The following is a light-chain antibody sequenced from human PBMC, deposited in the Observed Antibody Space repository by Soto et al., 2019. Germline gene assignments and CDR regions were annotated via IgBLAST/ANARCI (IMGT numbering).Light chain of an antibody. CDR2: GAS. CDR1: QSVSSN. CDR3: QQYGRSIT. J-gene: IGKJ5*01. V-gene: IGKV3-20*01. Sequence: EIVMTPSPATLSVSPGEEATLSCRASQSVSSNLTWYQHKPGQAPRLLTYGASSRATGIPDRFSGSESGTDFTLTISRLEPEDFAVYYCQQYGRSITFGQGTRLEIK.